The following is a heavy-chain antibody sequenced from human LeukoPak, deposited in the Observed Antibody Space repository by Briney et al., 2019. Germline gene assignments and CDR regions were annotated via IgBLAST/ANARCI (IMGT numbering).Heavy chain of an antibody. CDR2: IHYSGST. Sequence: PSETLSLTCTVSGGSTSSFYWSWIRQSPGKGLEWIGYIHYSGSTNYNPSLKSRVTISVDTSKNQFSLKLSSLTAADTAVYYCARSSGSGSYFDYWGQGTLVTVSS. D-gene: IGHD3-10*01. CDR1: GGSTSSFY. V-gene: IGHV4-59*01. CDR3: ARSSGSGSYFDY. J-gene: IGHJ4*02.